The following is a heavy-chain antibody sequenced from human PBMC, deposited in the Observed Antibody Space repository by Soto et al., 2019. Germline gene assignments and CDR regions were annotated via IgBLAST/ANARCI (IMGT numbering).Heavy chain of an antibody. D-gene: IGHD7-27*01. CDR1: GFTFSSNA. Sequence: AQLLESGGGLVQPGGSLRLSCVASGFTFSSNAMSWVRQAPGKGLEWVSHITSGSGGGTSYADSVKGRVTISGDNAKNTLYMQMNSLRVEDTAVYDCGKGTWGAFDIWGHGTLVTVSS. CDR2: ITSGSGGGT. J-gene: IGHJ3*02. V-gene: IGHV3-23*01. CDR3: GKGTWGAFDI.